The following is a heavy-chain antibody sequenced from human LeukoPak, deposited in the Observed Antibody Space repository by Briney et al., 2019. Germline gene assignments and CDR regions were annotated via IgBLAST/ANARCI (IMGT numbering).Heavy chain of an antibody. Sequence: GRALRLSCAASGFTFDDYAMHWVRQAPGKGLEWVSGISWNSGSIGYADSVKGRFTLSRDNAKNSLYLQMNSLRAEDMALYYCAKDGRPDYYDSSGYYPYYFDYWGQGTLVTVSS. CDR2: ISWNSGSI. J-gene: IGHJ4*02. CDR3: AKDGRPDYYDSSGYYPYYFDY. D-gene: IGHD3-22*01. V-gene: IGHV3-9*03. CDR1: GFTFDDYA.